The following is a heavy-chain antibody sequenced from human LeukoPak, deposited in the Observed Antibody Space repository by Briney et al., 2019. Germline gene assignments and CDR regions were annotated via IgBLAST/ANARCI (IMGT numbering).Heavy chain of an antibody. CDR1: GGSFSNYY. Sequence: SETLSLTCAVYGGSFSNYYWTWIRQPPGKGLEWIGEINHSGSTNYNPSLKSRVTISVDTSKNQFSLKLSSVTAADTAVYYCARAPSRYDWFDPWGQGTLVTVSS. V-gene: IGHV4-34*01. J-gene: IGHJ5*02. D-gene: IGHD5-12*01. CDR2: INHSGST. CDR3: ARAPSRYDWFDP.